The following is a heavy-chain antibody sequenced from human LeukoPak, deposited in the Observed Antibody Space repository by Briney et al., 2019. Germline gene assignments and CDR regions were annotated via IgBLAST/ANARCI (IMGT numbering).Heavy chain of an antibody. D-gene: IGHD3-22*01. CDR1: GGSISSSSYY. J-gene: IGHJ4*02. CDR3: ARDPYYYDSSGYYPSFDY. V-gene: IGHV4-39*07. Sequence: SETLSLTCTVSGGSISSSSYYWGWIRQPPGKGLEWIGSIYYSGSTYYNPSLKSRVTISVGTSKNQFSLKLSSVTAADTAVYYCARDPYYYDSSGYYPSFDYWGQGTLVTVSS. CDR2: IYYSGST.